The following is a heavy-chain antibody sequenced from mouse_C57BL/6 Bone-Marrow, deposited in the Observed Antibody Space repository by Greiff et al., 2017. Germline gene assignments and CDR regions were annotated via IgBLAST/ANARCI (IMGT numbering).Heavy chain of an antibody. CDR3: TRSLIYYGTNY. CDR2: IDPEDGET. Sequence: EVQLQQSGAELVKPGASVKLSCTASGFNIKDYYIHWVKQRTEQGLEWIGRIDPEDGETKYAPKFQDKATITADNSSNTAYLQLRSLTSEDTAVYYCTRSLIYYGTNYWGQGTTLTVSS. CDR1: GFNIKDYY. V-gene: IGHV14-2*01. J-gene: IGHJ2*01. D-gene: IGHD1-1*01.